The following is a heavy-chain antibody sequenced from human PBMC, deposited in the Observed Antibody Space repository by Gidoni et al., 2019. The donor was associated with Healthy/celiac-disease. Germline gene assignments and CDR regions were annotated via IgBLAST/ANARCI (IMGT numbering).Heavy chain of an antibody. CDR2: IWYDGSNK. Sequence: QVQLVESGGGVVQPGRSLRLSCSASGFTFGSYGMHWVRQAPGKGLEWVAVIWYDGSNKYYADSVKGRFTISRDNSKNTLYLQMNSLRAEDTAVYYCARDFHPNSYGYGAPVDYWGQGTLVTVSS. D-gene: IGHD5-18*01. J-gene: IGHJ4*02. CDR1: GFTFGSYG. V-gene: IGHV3-33*01. CDR3: ARDFHPNSYGYGAPVDY.